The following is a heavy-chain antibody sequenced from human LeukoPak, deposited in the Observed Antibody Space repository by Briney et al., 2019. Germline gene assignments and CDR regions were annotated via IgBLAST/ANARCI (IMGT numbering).Heavy chain of an antibody. CDR3: AKGYIIAGRQWYLDL. J-gene: IGHJ2*01. V-gene: IGHV3-48*04. CDR2: ISGCSSTI. CDR1: GFTFSLHN. Sequence: GGSLRLSCAASGFTFSLHNMNWVRQAPGKGLEWLSYISGCSSTIYYADSVKGRFTISRDNAKDSLYLQMNSLRAEDAAVYYCAKGYIIAGRQWYLDLWGRGTLVGVSS. D-gene: IGHD6-13*01.